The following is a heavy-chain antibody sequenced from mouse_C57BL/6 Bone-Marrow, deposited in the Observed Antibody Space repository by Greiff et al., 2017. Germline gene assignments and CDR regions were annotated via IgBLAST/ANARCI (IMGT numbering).Heavy chain of an antibody. CDR3: ARGQLRLRPFFAY. V-gene: IGHV1-81*01. CDR2: VYPRSGNT. CDR1: GYTFTSYG. D-gene: IGHD3-2*02. Sequence: QVQLKQSGAELARPGASVKLSCKASGYTFTSYGISWVKQRTGQGLEWIGEVYPRSGNTYYNEKFKGKATLTADKSSSTAYMELRSLTSEDSAVYFCARGQLRLRPFFAYRGQGTLVTVSA. J-gene: IGHJ3*01.